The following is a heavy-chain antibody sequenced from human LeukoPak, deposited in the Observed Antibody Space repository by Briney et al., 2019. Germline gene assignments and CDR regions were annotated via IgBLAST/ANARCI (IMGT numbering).Heavy chain of an antibody. CDR1: GYTFTSYG. D-gene: IGHD6-13*01. V-gene: IGHV1-8*03. J-gene: IGHJ4*02. CDR2: MNPNSGNT. Sequence: ASVKVSCKASGYTFTSYGINWVRQATGQGLEWMGWMNPNSGNTGYAQKFQGRVTITRNTSISTAYMELGSLRSEDTAVYYCARGGPAAAGTDYPPDYWGQGTLVTVSS. CDR3: ARGGPAAAGTDYPPDY.